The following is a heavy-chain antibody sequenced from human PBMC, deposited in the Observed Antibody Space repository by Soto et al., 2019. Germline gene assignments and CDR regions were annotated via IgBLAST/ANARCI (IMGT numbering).Heavy chain of an antibody. Sequence: VQLVESGGGLIQPGGSLRLSCAASGFTVSNNHMTWVRQAAGKGLELVSFVHGGGSTSYADSVKGRFTISRDSSKNTLYLQMDSLRAEDTAIYYCTGRLTTAASLDYWGRRTLVTVSS. CDR3: TGRLTTAASLDY. CDR1: GFTVSNNH. CDR2: VHGGGST. V-gene: IGHV3-53*01. J-gene: IGHJ4*02. D-gene: IGHD3-16*01.